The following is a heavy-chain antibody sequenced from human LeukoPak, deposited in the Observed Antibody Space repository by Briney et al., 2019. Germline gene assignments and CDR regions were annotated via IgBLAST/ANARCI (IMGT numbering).Heavy chain of an antibody. Sequence: GGSLRLSCAASGFTFSSYSMNWVRQAPGKGLEWVSSISSRSSYIYYADSVKGRFTISRDNAKNSLYLQMNSLRAEDTAVYYCARGGSGSYYHLFDYWGQGTLVTVSS. CDR2: ISSRSSYI. V-gene: IGHV3-21*01. J-gene: IGHJ4*02. CDR1: GFTFSSYS. D-gene: IGHD3-10*01. CDR3: ARGGSGSYYHLFDY.